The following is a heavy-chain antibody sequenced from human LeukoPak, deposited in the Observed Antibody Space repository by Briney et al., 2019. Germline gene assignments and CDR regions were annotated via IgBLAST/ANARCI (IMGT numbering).Heavy chain of an antibody. CDR1: GGSISSYY. CDR3: ARERAAAGPYYFDY. V-gene: IGHV4-59*12. D-gene: IGHD6-13*01. CDR2: IYYSGST. J-gene: IGHJ4*02. Sequence: SETLSLTCTVSGGSISSYYWSWIRQPPGKGLEWNGYIYYSGSTNYNPSLKSRVTISVDTSKNQFSLKLSSVTAADTAVYYCARERAAAGPYYFDYWGQGTLVTVSS.